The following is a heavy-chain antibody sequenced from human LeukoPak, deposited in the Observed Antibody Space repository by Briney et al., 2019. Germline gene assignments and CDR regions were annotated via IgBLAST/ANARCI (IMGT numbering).Heavy chain of an antibody. CDR3: ARKGWGWLAFDY. Sequence: GGSLRLSCAASGFTFSSYEMNWVRQAPGKGLGWVSYISSSGSTIYYADSVKGRFTISRDNAKNSLYLQMNSLRAEDTAVYYCARKGWGWLAFDYWGQGTLVTVSS. CDR2: ISSSGSTI. J-gene: IGHJ4*02. V-gene: IGHV3-48*03. CDR1: GFTFSSYE. D-gene: IGHD2-15*01.